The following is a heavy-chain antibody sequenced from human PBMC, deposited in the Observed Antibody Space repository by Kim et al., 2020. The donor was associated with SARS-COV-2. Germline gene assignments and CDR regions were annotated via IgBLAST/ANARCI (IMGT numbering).Heavy chain of an antibody. D-gene: IGHD3-9*01. CDR1: GFTFGDYA. CDR2: IRSKAYGGTT. J-gene: IGHJ4*02. CDR3: TREGLYFDCPLFDY. V-gene: IGHV3-49*03. Sequence: GGSLRLSCTASGFTFGDYAMSWFRQAPGKGLEWVGFIRSKAYGGTTEYAASVKGRFTISRDDSKSIAYLQMNSLKTEDTAVYYCTREGLYFDCPLFDYWGQGTLVTVSS.